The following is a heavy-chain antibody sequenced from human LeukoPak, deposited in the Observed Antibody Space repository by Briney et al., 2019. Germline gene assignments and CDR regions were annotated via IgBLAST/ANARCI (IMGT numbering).Heavy chain of an antibody. CDR1: GFTFSSYS. Sequence: PGGSLRLSCAASGFTFSSYSMNWVRQAPGKGLEWVSYISSSSSTIYYADSVKGRFTISRDNAKNSLYLQMNSLRAEDTAVYYCARDQFNDFWSGYYRAADAFDIWGQGTMVTVSS. V-gene: IGHV3-48*01. J-gene: IGHJ3*02. CDR2: ISSSSSTI. CDR3: ARDQFNDFWSGYYRAADAFDI. D-gene: IGHD3-3*01.